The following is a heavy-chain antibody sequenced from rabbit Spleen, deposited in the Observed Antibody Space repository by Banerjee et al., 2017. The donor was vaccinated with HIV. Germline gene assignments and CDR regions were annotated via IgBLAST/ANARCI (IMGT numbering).Heavy chain of an antibody. CDR3: ARDAGYAGYGYAARYYGMDL. CDR2: IYTGNSKT. Sequence: QQLVESGGGLVKPGASLTLTCKASAFSFSRGYDMCWVRQAPGKGLEWIACIYTGNSKTYYANWAKGRFTISRTSSTTVTLQMTSLTVADTATYFCARDAGYAGYGYAARYYGMDLWGQGTLVTVS. CDR1: AFSFSRGYD. V-gene: IGHV1S40*01. J-gene: IGHJ6*01. D-gene: IGHD6-1*01.